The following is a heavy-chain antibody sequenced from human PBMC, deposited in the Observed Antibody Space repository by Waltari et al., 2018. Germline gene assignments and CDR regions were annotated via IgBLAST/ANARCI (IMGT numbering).Heavy chain of an antibody. CDR2: IYYSGST. CDR1: SAPMSTFY. Sequence: QVQLQESGPGLVKPSETLSLTCTVSSAPMSTFYWSWIRQPPGKGLAWIGYIYYSGSTNYKPSLKSRVTLSIDTSKNQFSLKLTSVTAADTAMYYCARGGRQYSYGFSAFDIWGQGTMVTVSS. J-gene: IGHJ3*02. V-gene: IGHV4-59*01. CDR3: ARGGRQYSYGFSAFDI. D-gene: IGHD5-18*01.